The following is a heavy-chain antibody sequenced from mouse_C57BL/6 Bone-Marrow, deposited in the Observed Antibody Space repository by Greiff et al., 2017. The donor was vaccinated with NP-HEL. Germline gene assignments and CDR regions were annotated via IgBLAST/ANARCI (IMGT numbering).Heavy chain of an antibody. J-gene: IGHJ1*03. CDR2: IRNKANGYTT. CDR3: ARSSYGSIGYFDV. Sequence: EVKLVESGGGLVQPGGSLSLSCAASGFTFTDYYMSWVRQPPGKALEWLGFIRNKANGYTTEYSASVKGRFTISRDNSQSILYLQMNALRAEDSATYYCARSSYGSIGYFDVWGTGTTVTVSS. D-gene: IGHD1-1*01. V-gene: IGHV7-3*01. CDR1: GFTFTDYY.